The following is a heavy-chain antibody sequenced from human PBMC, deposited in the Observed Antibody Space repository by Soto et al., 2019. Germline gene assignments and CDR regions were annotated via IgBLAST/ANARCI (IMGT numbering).Heavy chain of an antibody. J-gene: IGHJ6*02. D-gene: IGHD2-15*01. CDR3: ARIRSYCSGGSCADYYYYGIDV. Sequence: SVPTLVNPTQTLTLTCTFSGFSLSTSGMCVSWIRQPPGKALEWLALIDCDDDKYYSTSLKTRLTISKDTSKNQVVLKMTKMDHVDTATYYCARIRSYCSGGSCADYYYYGIDVWGQGTKVTVS. CDR2: IDCDDDK. V-gene: IGHV2-70*01. CDR1: GFSLSTSGMC.